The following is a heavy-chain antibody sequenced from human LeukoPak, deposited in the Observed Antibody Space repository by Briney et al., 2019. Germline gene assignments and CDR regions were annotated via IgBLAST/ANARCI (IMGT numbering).Heavy chain of an antibody. D-gene: IGHD5-18*01. CDR1: GGSISSYY. CDR3: ARDSHLGQLTPFDI. J-gene: IGHJ3*02. CDR2: IYTSGST. Sequence: SETLSLTCTVSGGSISSYYWSWIRQPAGKGLEWIGRIYTSGSTNYNPSLKSRVTMSVDTSKNQFSLKLSSVTAADTAVYYCARDSHLGQLTPFDIWGQGTMVTVSS. V-gene: IGHV4-4*07.